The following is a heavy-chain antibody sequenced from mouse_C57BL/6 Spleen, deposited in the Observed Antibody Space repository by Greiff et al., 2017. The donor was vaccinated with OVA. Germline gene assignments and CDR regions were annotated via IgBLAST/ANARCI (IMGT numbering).Heavy chain of an antibody. D-gene: IGHD2-5*01. CDR2: IYPGSGST. Sequence: QVQLQQSGAELVKPGASVKMSCKASGYTFTSYWITWVKQRPGQGLEWIGDIYPGSGSTNYNEKFKSKATLTVDTSSSTAYMQLSSLTSEDSAVYYCARSRYSNSDWYFDVWGTGTTVTVSS. V-gene: IGHV1-55*01. CDR1: GYTFTSYW. J-gene: IGHJ1*03. CDR3: ARSRYSNSDWYFDV.